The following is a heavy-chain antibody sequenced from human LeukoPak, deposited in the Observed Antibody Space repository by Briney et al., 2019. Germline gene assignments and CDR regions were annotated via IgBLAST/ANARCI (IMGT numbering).Heavy chain of an antibody. CDR2: VGISSGNT. J-gene: IGHJ4*02. V-gene: IGHV3-48*04. Sequence: GGSLRLSCAASGFTFSDYSMNWVRQAPGKGLEWISYVGISSGNTKYADSVKGRFTISGDSAKNSVFLQVNSLRVEDTAVYYCARDHRYAFDNWGQGTLVTVSS. D-gene: IGHD5-12*01. CDR1: GFTFSDYS. CDR3: ARDHRYAFDN.